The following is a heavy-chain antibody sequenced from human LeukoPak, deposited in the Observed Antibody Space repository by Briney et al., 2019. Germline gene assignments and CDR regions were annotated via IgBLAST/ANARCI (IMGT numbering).Heavy chain of an antibody. D-gene: IGHD2-15*01. CDR3: ARKYCSGSSCYADL. CDR1: GYSLTSYR. J-gene: IGHJ4*02. Sequence: GESLKISCKGSGYSLTSYRIGLVRQVPGKGLEWMGIIYSGDSDTRYSPSFQGQVTISADESISTAYLQWSSLKDSDTAMYYCARKYCSGSSCYADLWGQGTLVTVSS. CDR2: IYSGDSDT. V-gene: IGHV5-51*01.